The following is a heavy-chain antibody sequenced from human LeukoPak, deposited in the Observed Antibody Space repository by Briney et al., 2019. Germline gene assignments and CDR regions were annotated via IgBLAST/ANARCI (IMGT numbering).Heavy chain of an antibody. J-gene: IGHJ4*02. CDR3: ARERPSYYDILTGYYPRSLPYYLDY. V-gene: IGHV4-34*01. CDR2: LDHSGTT. CDR1: GGSFSGYY. D-gene: IGHD3-9*01. Sequence: SETLSLTCAVYGGSFSGYYWSWIRQPPGHGREWIGELDHSGTTNYNPSLKSRVTISVDTSKNQFSLKLSSVTAADTAVYYCARERPSYYDILTGYYPRSLPYYLDYWGQGTLVTVSS.